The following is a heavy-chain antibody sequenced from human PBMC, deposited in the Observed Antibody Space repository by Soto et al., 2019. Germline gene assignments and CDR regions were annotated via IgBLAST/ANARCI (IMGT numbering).Heavy chain of an antibody. CDR2: GLRPDYT. V-gene: IGHV4-59*01. CDR3: VAGPDRAKSAY. J-gene: IGHJ4*01. CDR1: GGTINDYY. Sequence: SETLSLTCTVSGGTINDYYWSWTRQPPGKGLEWIAYGLRPDYTGYNPSLRNRVTISSDTSKNQFSLRLISVTAADTAVYYCVAGPDRAKSAYWGQGTLVTVSS.